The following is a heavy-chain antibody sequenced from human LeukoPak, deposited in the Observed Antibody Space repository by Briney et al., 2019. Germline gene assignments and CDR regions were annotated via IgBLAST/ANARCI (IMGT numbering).Heavy chain of an antibody. J-gene: IGHJ4*02. CDR1: GDSISSNY. D-gene: IGHD3-3*01. CDR2: IYTSENT. V-gene: IGHV4-4*07. CDR3: ARRKLRFLEWLLRGYFDY. Sequence: PSETLSLTCTVSGDSISSNYWSWMRQSAGKGLEWIGRIYTSENTIYNPSLKSRVTMSVDTSKNQFSLKLSSVTAADTAVYYCARRKLRFLEWLLRGYFDYWGQGTLVTVSS.